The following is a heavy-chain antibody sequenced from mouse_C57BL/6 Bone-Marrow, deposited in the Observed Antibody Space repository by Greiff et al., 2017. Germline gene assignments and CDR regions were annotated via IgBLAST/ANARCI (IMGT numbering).Heavy chain of an antibody. CDR1: GYAFSSSW. CDR2: IYPGDGDT. Sequence: VQLQQSGPELVKPGASVKISCKASGYAFSSSWMNWVKQRPGKGLEWIGRIYPGDGDTNYNGKFKGKATLTADKSSSTAYMQRSSLTSEDSAVYFCAWAMDYWGQGTSVTVSS. J-gene: IGHJ4*01. CDR3: AWAMDY. V-gene: IGHV1-82*01.